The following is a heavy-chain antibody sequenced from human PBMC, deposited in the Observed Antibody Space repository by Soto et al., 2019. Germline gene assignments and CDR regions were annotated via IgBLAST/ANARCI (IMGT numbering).Heavy chain of an antibody. D-gene: IGHD5-12*01. Sequence: GGSLRLSCAASGFTFSSYWMSWVRQAPGKGLEWVANIKQDGSEKYYVDCVKGRFTISRDNAKNSLYLQMNSLRAEDTAVYYCARDRPGLYSGYRFDYWGQGTMVTVSS. J-gene: IGHJ4*02. CDR1: GFTFSSYW. V-gene: IGHV3-7*03. CDR3: ARDRPGLYSGYRFDY. CDR2: IKQDGSEK.